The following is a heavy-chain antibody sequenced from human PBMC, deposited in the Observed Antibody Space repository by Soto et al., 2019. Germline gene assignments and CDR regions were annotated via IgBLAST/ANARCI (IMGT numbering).Heavy chain of an antibody. J-gene: IGHJ4*02. Sequence: GGSLRLSCAASGFTFSSYWMSWVRQAPGKGLEWVANIKQDGSEKYYVDSVKGRFTISRDNAKNSLYLQMNSLRAEDTAVYYCAREGHYYDSSAFDYWVQGTLVTVSS. CDR1: GFTFSSYW. CDR2: IKQDGSEK. V-gene: IGHV3-7*03. D-gene: IGHD3-22*01. CDR3: AREGHYYDSSAFDY.